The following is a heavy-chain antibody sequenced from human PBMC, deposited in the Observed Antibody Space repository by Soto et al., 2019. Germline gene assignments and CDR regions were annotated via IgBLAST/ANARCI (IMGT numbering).Heavy chain of an antibody. CDR3: AKDRGPYCSSTSCYPGYGMDV. J-gene: IGHJ6*02. CDR1: GFTFDDYA. CDR2: INWNSGSI. Sequence: GGSLRLSCAASGFTFDDYAMHWVRQVPGKGLEWVSGINWNSGSIGYGDSVKGRFAISRDNAKNSLHLQMNSLRAEDTAVYYCAKDRGPYCSSTSCYPGYGMDVWGQGTTVTVSS. D-gene: IGHD2-2*01. V-gene: IGHV3-9*01.